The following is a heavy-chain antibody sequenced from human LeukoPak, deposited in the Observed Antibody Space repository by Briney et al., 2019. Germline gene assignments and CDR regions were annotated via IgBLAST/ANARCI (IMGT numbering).Heavy chain of an antibody. V-gene: IGHV4-30-4*08. CDR2: IYYSGTT. CDR1: GGSISSGDYY. J-gene: IGHJ4*02. Sequence: SETLSLTCTVSGGSISSGDYYWSWIRQPPGKGLEWIGYIYYSGTTYYNPSLKSRVTISVDTSKNQFSLKLSSVTAADTAVYYCAPGGGIRSSGGAASIDYWGQGTLVTVSS. CDR3: APGGGIRSSGGAASIDY. D-gene: IGHD1-26*01.